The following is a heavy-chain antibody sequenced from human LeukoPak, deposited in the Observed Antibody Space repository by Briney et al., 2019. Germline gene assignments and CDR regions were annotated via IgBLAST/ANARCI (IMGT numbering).Heavy chain of an antibody. CDR1: GGSFSGYY. CDR3: ARGITMVRGVPSKYYFDY. J-gene: IGHJ4*02. Sequence: SDTLSLTCAVYGGSFSGYYWSWIRHPPGKGRECIGEINYSGSTNYNPSLKSRVPISVDTSKNQFSLKLCSVTAAETAVYYCARGITMVRGVPSKYYFDYWGQGTLVTVSS. D-gene: IGHD3-10*01. V-gene: IGHV4-34*01. CDR2: INYSGST.